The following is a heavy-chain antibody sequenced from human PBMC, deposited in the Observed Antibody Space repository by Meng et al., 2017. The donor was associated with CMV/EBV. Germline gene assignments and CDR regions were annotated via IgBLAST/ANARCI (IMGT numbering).Heavy chain of an antibody. J-gene: IGHJ6*02. CDR3: AREDRPLVHCSSTSCRTNYYYYSMDV. CDR2: IKQDGSEK. Sequence: GESLKIPCAASGFTFSSHWMSWVRQAPGKGLEWVANIKQDGSEKYYVDSVKGRFTISRDNAKNSLYLQMNSLRAEDTAVYYCAREDRPLVHCSSTSCRTNYYYYSMDVWGQGTTVTVSS. CDR1: GFTFSSHW. D-gene: IGHD2-2*01. V-gene: IGHV3-7*01.